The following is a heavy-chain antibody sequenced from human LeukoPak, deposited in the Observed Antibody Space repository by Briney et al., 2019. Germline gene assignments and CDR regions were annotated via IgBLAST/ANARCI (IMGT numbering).Heavy chain of an antibody. V-gene: IGHV3-9*01. J-gene: IGHJ4*02. CDR1: GFTFNNYA. CDR2: ISWNSGSI. CDR3: AKDEAYDSSGPFDY. Sequence: PGGSLRLSCAASGFTFNNYAMHWVRQAPGKGLEWVSGISWNSGSIGYADSVKGRFTISRDNAKNSLYLQMNSLRAEDTALYYCAKDEAYDSSGPFDYWGQGTLVTVSS. D-gene: IGHD3-22*01.